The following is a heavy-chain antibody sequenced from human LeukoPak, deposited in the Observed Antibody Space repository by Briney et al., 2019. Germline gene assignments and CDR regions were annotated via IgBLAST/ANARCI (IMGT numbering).Heavy chain of an antibody. V-gene: IGHV3-48*01. D-gene: IGHD5-18*01. Sequence: GGSLRLSCAASGSTFGSSSMNWVRQAPGKGLEWVPYISSSSGTIYYADSGKGRFTISRDNAKNSLFLQMNNLRAEDTAVYYCARSRDKNTYGYAYWGQGTLVTVSS. CDR3: ARSRDKNTYGYAY. CDR1: GSTFGSSS. J-gene: IGHJ4*02. CDR2: ISSSSGTI.